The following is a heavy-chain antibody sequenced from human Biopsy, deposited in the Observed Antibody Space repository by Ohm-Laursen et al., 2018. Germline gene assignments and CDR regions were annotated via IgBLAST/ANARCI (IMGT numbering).Heavy chain of an antibody. CDR2: INHRGSA. J-gene: IGHJ6*02. CDR3: ARALDYYDPYYYYAMDV. Sequence: SDTLSLTCAVYGGSFSGYYWTWIRQPPGKGLEWIGEINHRGSASYNPSLKSRITVLVDTSKNQFSLKLRPVSAADTAVYFCARALDYYDPYYYYAMDVWGQGTSVTVSS. CDR1: GGSFSGYY. V-gene: IGHV4-34*01. D-gene: IGHD3-16*01.